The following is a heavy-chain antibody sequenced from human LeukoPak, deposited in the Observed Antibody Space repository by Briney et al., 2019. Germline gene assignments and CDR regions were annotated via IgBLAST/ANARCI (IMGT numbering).Heavy chain of an antibody. CDR2: TSYDGSNK. CDR1: GFTFSSYA. J-gene: IGHJ4*02. CDR3: ARIAVAGNLDY. D-gene: IGHD6-19*01. V-gene: IGHV3-30*04. Sequence: GGSLRLSCAASGFTFSSYAMHWVRQAPGKGLEWVAVTSYDGSNKYYADSVKGRFTISRDNSKNTLYLQMNSLRAEDTAVYYCARIAVAGNLDYWGQGTLVTVSS.